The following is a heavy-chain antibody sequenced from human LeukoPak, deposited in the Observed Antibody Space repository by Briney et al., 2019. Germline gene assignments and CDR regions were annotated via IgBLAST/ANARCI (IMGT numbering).Heavy chain of an antibody. CDR1: GFTFSQYW. CDR3: ARVLGYPRYFDY. Sequence: PGGSLRLSCAASGFTFSQYWMSWVRQAPGKGLEWVANIKQDGSEKYYVDSVKGRFTISRDNAKNSLYLQMNSLRAEDTAVYYCARVLGYPRYFDYWGQGTLVTVSS. J-gene: IGHJ4*02. D-gene: IGHD5-12*01. CDR2: IKQDGSEK. V-gene: IGHV3-7*01.